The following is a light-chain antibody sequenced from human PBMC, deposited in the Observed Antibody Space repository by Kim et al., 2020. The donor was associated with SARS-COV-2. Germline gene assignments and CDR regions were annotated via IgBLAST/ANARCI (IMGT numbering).Light chain of an antibody. Sequence: AYVADRVTNTGRSSQGISNWLAWYQQTPETAPDLLIYAAASLQSGVPSRFSGSRSGTDFTLTISSLQPEDFATYYCQQSNSFPLTFGGGTKVDIK. V-gene: IGKV1-12*01. CDR1: QGISNW. CDR2: AAA. CDR3: QQSNSFPLT. J-gene: IGKJ4*01.